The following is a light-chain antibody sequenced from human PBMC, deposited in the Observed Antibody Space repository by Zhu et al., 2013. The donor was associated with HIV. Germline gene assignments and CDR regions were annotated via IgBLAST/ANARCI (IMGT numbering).Light chain of an antibody. CDR2: GAS. J-gene: IGKJ5*01. CDR1: QSISRY. V-gene: IGKV3-15*01. Sequence: EIVMTQSPATLSLSPGERATLSCRASQSISRYLGWFQQRPGQAPRLLIYGASTRATGIPARFSGSGSGTEFTLTISSLQSEDFAVYYCQQYNNWPPITFGQGTRLEIK. CDR3: QQYNNWPPIT.